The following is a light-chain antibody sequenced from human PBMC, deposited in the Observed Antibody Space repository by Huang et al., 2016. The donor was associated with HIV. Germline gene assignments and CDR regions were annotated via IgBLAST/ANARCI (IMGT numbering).Light chain of an antibody. Sequence: IVMTQSPATLSVSPGERVTRSCRANRTVSTNLAWYQQRPGQAPRLLIYGSSTRAPGIPARFSGSGSETDFSLTISSLQSEDFALYYCHQYNNWLLSFGGGTRVDI. CDR1: RTVSTN. V-gene: IGKV3-15*01. CDR2: GSS. J-gene: IGKJ4*01. CDR3: HQYNNWLLS.